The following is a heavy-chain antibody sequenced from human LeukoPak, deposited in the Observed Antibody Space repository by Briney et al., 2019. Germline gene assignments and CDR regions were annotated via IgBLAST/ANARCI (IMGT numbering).Heavy chain of an antibody. D-gene: IGHD4-11*01. J-gene: IGHJ3*02. CDR3: AKDLLTAYSNYAGAFDI. CDR1: GFTFSSYG. CDR2: ISYDGSNK. V-gene: IGHV3-30*18. Sequence: PGRSLRLSCAASGFTFSSYGMHWVRQAPGKGLEWVAVISYDGSNKYYADSVKGRFTISRDNSKNTLYLQMNSLRAEDTAVYYCAKDLLTAYSNYAGAFDIWGQGTMVTVSS.